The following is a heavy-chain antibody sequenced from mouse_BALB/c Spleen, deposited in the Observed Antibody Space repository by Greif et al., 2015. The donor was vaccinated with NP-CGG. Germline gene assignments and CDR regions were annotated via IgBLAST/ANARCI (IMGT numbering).Heavy chain of an antibody. Sequence: VQLQQSGAELVKPGASVKLSCKASGYTFTSYYMYWVKQRPGQGLEWIGGINPSNGGTNFNEKFKSKATLTVDKSSSTAYMQLSSLTSEDSAVYYCTKGLRRYFDYWGQGTTLTVSS. CDR2: INPSNGGT. CDR1: GYTFTSYY. V-gene: IGHV1S16*01. J-gene: IGHJ2*01. CDR3: TKGLRRYFDY. D-gene: IGHD2-4*01.